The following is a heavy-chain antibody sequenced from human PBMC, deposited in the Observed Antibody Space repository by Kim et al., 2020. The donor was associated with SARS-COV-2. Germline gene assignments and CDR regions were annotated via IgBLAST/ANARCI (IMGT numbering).Heavy chain of an antibody. CDR1: GGSISSYY. V-gene: IGHV4-59*13. CDR2: IYYSGST. CDR3: ARDLGGQLDRNYGMDV. J-gene: IGHJ6*02. D-gene: IGHD3-16*01. Sequence: SETLSLTCTVSGGSISSYYWSWIRQPPGKGLEWIGYIYYSGSTNYNPSLKSRVTISVDTSKNQFSMKLSSVTAADTAVYYCARDLGGQLDRNYGMDVWGQWTTVTVSS.